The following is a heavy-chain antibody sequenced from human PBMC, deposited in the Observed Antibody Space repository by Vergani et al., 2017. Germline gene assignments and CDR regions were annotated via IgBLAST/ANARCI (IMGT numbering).Heavy chain of an antibody. J-gene: IGHJ5*02. CDR3: AKNQATMRVLVIPGWFDP. Sequence: EVQLLESGGGLVQPGGSLRLSCAASGFTFSSYAMSWVRQAPGKGLEWVAAISGRGGSTYYADYVKGRFTISRHKSKNTRYLQMNSLRAEDTAVYYCAKNQATMRVLVIPGWFDPWGQGTLVTVSS. CDR1: GFTFSSYA. D-gene: IGHD3-22*01. V-gene: IGHV3-23*01. CDR2: ISGRGGST.